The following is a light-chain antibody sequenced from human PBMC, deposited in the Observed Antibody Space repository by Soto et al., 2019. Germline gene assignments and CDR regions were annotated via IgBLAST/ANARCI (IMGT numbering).Light chain of an antibody. Sequence: EFVLTQSPGTLSLSPGERATLSCRARQTVRNTYLAWYQQKPGQAPRLLIYDASSRATGIPDRFSGSGSGTDFTLTISGLEPEDFAVYYCQQYGSSPSTFGQGTKVDIK. J-gene: IGKJ1*01. CDR3: QQYGSSPST. V-gene: IGKV3-20*01. CDR2: DAS. CDR1: QTVRNTY.